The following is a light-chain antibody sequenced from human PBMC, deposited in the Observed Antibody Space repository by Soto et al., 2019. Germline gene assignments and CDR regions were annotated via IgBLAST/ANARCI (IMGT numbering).Light chain of an antibody. CDR3: QQSYNTPLT. V-gene: IGKV1-39*01. CDR1: QSISSY. Sequence: DIQMTQSPSSLSASVGDRVTITCRASQSISSYLNWYQQKPGKAPKLLIYAASSLQSGVPSRFSGSGSGTDFTLPISSLQPEDFATYYCQQSYNTPLTFGPGTKVDIK. J-gene: IGKJ3*01. CDR2: AAS.